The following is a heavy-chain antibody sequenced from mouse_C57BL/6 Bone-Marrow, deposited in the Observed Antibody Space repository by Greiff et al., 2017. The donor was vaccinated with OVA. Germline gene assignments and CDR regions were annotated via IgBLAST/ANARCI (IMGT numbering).Heavy chain of an antibody. J-gene: IGHJ3*01. CDR1: GYTFTSYD. Sequence: QVQLQQPGPELVKPGASVKLSCKASGYTFTSYDINWVKQRPGQGLEWIGWIYPRDGSTKYNEKFKGKATLTVDTSYSTAYMELHSLTSEDSAVYFCAPHYYYGSSYPFAYWGQGTLVTVSA. CDR2: IYPRDGST. V-gene: IGHV1-85*01. CDR3: APHYYYGSSYPFAY. D-gene: IGHD1-1*01.